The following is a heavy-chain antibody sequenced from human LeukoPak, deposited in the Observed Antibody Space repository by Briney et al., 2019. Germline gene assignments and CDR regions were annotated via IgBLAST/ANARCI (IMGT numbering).Heavy chain of an antibody. CDR1: GGSISSSNYY. Sequence: SETLSLTCTVSGGSISSSNYYWGWIRQPPGKGLEWFGSIYNSGSTYYNPSLKSRVTISVDTCKNQFSLKLSSVTAADTAVYYCAREGDTMYYFDYWGQGTLVTVSS. D-gene: IGHD2-21*02. J-gene: IGHJ4*02. V-gene: IGHV4-39*07. CDR3: AREGDTMYYFDY. CDR2: IYNSGST.